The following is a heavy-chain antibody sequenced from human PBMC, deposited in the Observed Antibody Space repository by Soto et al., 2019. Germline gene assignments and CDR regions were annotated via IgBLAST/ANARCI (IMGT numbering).Heavy chain of an antibody. CDR2: IYHSGST. Sequence: QVQLQESGPGLVKPSGTLSLTCAVSSGSISSAHWWNWVRQPPGKGLEWIGEIYHSGSTNYNPSLNSRVSVSVDKSMNQFSLKLTSVTAADTAVYYCAANSYYSLGVWCQGTTVTVSS. J-gene: IGHJ6*02. V-gene: IGHV4-4*02. CDR1: SGSISSAHW. CDR3: AANSYYSLGV.